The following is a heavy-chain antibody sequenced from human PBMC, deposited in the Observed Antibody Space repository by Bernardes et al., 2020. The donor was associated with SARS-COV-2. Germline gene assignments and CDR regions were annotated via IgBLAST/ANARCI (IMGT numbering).Heavy chain of an antibody. Sequence: GGSLRLSCAASGFTFSSYSMNWVRQAPGKGLEWVSYISSSSSYIYHADSVKGRFTISRDNAKNSLYLQMNSLRAEDTAVYYCARAVAGRGVSHSDYWGQGTLVTVSS. CDR2: ISSSSSYI. V-gene: IGHV3-21*01. D-gene: IGHD6-19*01. CDR1: GFTFSSYS. J-gene: IGHJ4*02. CDR3: ARAVAGRGVSHSDY.